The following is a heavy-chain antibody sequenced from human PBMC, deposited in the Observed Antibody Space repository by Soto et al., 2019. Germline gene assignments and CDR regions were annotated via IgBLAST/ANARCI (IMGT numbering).Heavy chain of an antibody. Sequence: QVQLVQSGAEVKEPGASVKVSCKASGYTFTYYTIHWVRQAPGQGLEWMGSISSGNGNTKFSQKFQDRVTFTRDTSAGTAYMELGSLRSEDTAVYCCARKRQLVYFDYWGQGTLVTVSS. J-gene: IGHJ4*02. CDR1: GYTFTYYT. CDR2: ISSGNGNT. D-gene: IGHD6-6*01. CDR3: ARKRQLVYFDY. V-gene: IGHV1-3*01.